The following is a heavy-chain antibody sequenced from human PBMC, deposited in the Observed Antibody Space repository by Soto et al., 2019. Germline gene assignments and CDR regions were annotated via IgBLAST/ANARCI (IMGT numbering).Heavy chain of an antibody. V-gene: IGHV1-2*04. Sequence: GASVKVSCKASGYTFTGYYTHWVRQAPGQGLEWMGWINPNSGGTNYAQKFQGWVTMTRDTSISTAYMELSRLRSDDTAVYYCARDLGYCSSTSCYTDYYYGMDVWGQGTTVTVSS. CDR1: GYTFTGYY. CDR2: INPNSGGT. J-gene: IGHJ6*02. D-gene: IGHD2-2*02. CDR3: ARDLGYCSSTSCYTDYYYGMDV.